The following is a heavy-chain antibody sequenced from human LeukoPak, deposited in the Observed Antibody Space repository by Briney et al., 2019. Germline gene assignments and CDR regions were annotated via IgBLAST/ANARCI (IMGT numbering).Heavy chain of an antibody. J-gene: IGHJ5*02. CDR2: INNSGST. CDR1: GFTFSSYA. Sequence: GSLRLSCAASGFTFSSYAMSWVRQAPGKGLEWIGSINNSGSTYYNRSLKSRVTISVDTSKNQFSLKLTSVTAADTAVYYCARYDWFDPWGQGTLVTVSS. V-gene: IGHV4-38-2*01. CDR3: ARYDWFDP.